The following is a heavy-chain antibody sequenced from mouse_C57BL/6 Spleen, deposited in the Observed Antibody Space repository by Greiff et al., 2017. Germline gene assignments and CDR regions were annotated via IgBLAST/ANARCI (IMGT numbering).Heavy chain of an antibody. J-gene: IGHJ4*01. Sequence: EVQLVESGGDLVKPGGSLKLSCAASGFTFSSYGMSWVRQTPDKRLEWVATISSGGSYTYYPDSVKGRFTISRDNAKNTLYLQMSSLKSEDTAMYYCARLDYYGSSYNAMDYWGQGTSVTVSS. V-gene: IGHV5-6*01. CDR2: ISSGGSYT. CDR1: GFTFSSYG. D-gene: IGHD1-1*01. CDR3: ARLDYYGSSYNAMDY.